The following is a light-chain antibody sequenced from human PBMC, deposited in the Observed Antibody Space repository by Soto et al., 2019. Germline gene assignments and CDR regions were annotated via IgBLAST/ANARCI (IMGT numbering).Light chain of an antibody. Sequence: EVGLTQSPCTVSLSPAERPTLSCRASQTVRNNYLAWYQQKPGQAPRLLIYDASSRATGIPDRFSGGGSGTDFTLTISRLEPEDFAVYYCQQFSSYPLTFGGGAKVDIK. CDR2: DAS. V-gene: IGKV3-20*01. CDR1: QTVRNNY. CDR3: QQFSSYPLT. J-gene: IGKJ4*01.